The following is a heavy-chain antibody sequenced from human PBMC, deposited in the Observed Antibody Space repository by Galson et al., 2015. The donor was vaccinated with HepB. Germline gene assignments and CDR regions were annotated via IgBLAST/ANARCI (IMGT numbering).Heavy chain of an antibody. D-gene: IGHD3-9*01. Sequence: SLRLSCAASGFTFSSYAMSWVRQAPGKGLEWVSAISGSGGSTYYADSVKGRFTISRDNSKNTLYLQMNSLRAEDTAVYYCAKDENYDILTYYYYYGMDVWGQGTTVTVSS. CDR2: ISGSGGST. CDR1: GFTFSSYA. V-gene: IGHV3-23*01. J-gene: IGHJ6*02. CDR3: AKDENYDILTYYYYYGMDV.